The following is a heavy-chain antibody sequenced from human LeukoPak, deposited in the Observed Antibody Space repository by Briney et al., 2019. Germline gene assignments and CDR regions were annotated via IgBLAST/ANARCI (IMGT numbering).Heavy chain of an antibody. J-gene: IGHJ4*02. CDR2: ISYDGSNK. Sequence: PGGSLRLSCAASGFTFSSYWMSWVRQAPGKGLEWVAVISYDGSNKYYADSVKGRFTISRDNSKNTLYLQMNSLRAEDTAVYYCARDGDYYDSSGYLDYWGQGTLVTVSS. V-gene: IGHV3-30-3*01. CDR3: ARDGDYYDSSGYLDY. CDR1: GFTFSSYW. D-gene: IGHD3-22*01.